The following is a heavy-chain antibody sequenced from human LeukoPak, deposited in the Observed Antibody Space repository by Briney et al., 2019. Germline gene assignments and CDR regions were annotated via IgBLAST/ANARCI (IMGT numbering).Heavy chain of an antibody. Sequence: SETLSLTCTVSGGSISSSSYYWGWIRQPPGKGLEWIGSIYYSGSTYYNPSLKSRVTISVDTSKNQFSLKLSSVTAADTAVYYCARSWQWQEKTEVDYWGQGTLVTVSS. CDR2: IYYSGST. D-gene: IGHD6-19*01. V-gene: IGHV4-39*01. J-gene: IGHJ4*02. CDR3: ARSWQWQEKTEVDY. CDR1: GGSISSSSYY.